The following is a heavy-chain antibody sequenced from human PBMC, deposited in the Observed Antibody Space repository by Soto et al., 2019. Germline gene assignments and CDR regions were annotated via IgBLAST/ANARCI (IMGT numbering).Heavy chain of an antibody. D-gene: IGHD6-19*01. V-gene: IGHV3-7*01. J-gene: IGHJ5*02. Sequence: ESGGGLVQPGGSLRLSCAASGFTFSSYWMSWVRQAPGKGLEWVANIKQDGSEKYYVDSVKGRFTISRDNAKNSLYLQMNSLRAEDTAVYYCARLVGSGWYGWFDPWGQGTLVTVSS. CDR2: IKQDGSEK. CDR3: ARLVGSGWYGWFDP. CDR1: GFTFSSYW.